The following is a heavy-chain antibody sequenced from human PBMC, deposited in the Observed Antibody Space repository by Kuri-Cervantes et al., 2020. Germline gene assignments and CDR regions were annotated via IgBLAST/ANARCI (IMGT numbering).Heavy chain of an antibody. J-gene: IGHJ3*02. D-gene: IGHD3-22*01. CDR3: ARVGTITMIVVVIIGAFGAFDI. CDR2: IINTSASI. CDR1: GFTFSSNT. V-gene: IGHV3-48*01. Sequence: GGSLRLSCQPSGFTFSSNTMTWVRQPPGKGLEWVASIINTSASINYAGAVKGRFTISRDTAKKSLYRQLDSLRGEDTAVYYCARVGTITMIVVVIIGAFGAFDIWGQETMVTVSS.